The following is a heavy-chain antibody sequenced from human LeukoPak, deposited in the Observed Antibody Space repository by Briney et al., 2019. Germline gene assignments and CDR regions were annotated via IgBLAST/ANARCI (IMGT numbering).Heavy chain of an antibody. V-gene: IGHV3-66*01. CDR3: ARDLTHYYDSIKGEYYYYGMDV. J-gene: IGHJ6*02. Sequence: TGGSLRLSCAASGFTVSSNYMSWVRQAPGKGLEWVSVIYSGGSTYYADSVKGRFTISRDNSKNTLYLQMNSLRAEDTAVYYCARDLTHYYDSIKGEYYYYGMDVWGQGTTVTVSS. CDR1: GFTVSSNY. D-gene: IGHD3-22*01. CDR2: IYSGGST.